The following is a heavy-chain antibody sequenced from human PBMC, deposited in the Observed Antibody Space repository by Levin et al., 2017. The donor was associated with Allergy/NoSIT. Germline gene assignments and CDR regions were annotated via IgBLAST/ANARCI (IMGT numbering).Heavy chain of an antibody. CDR3: ATGTSTRCYFVQRDYNYSGMDV. J-gene: IGHJ6*02. Sequence: PGGSLRLSCEASGFTFRSYSMNWVRQAPGKGLEWVSSISNSGSYLYYADSVKGRFTISRDNAQNSLYLQMNSLRAEDTGVYYCATGTSTRCYFVQRDYNYSGMDVWGQGTTVTVSS. CDR1: GFTFRSYS. CDR2: ISNSGSYL. V-gene: IGHV3-21*01. D-gene: IGHD2-2*01.